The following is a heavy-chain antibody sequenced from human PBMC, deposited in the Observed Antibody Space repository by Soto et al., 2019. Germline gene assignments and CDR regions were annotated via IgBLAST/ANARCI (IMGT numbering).Heavy chain of an antibody. CDR2: INHSGST. CDR1: GGSFSGYY. D-gene: IGHD2-15*01. J-gene: IGHJ4*02. V-gene: IGHV4-34*01. CDR3: ASFCGSGASCYDHTLYYFDY. Sequence: QVQLQQWGAGLLKPSETLSLTCAVYGGSFSGYYWSWIRQPPGKGLEWIGEINHSGSTNYNPSLTSRVTISVVTSKNQFSVKLSSVTAADTAVYYCASFCGSGASCYDHTLYYFDYWGQGTLVTVSS.